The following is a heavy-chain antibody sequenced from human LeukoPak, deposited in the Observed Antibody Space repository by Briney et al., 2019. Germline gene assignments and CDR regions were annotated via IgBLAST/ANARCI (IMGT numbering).Heavy chain of an antibody. Sequence: GGSLRLSCAGFGFSFSDFELNWVRQAPGKGLEWLSYISSSGSLIYHADSVKGRFTVSRDNAKTSLYLHMHSLRAEDTAVYYCARGQSVLTTTPSAFDLWGQGTVVTVSS. J-gene: IGHJ3*01. V-gene: IGHV3-48*03. CDR2: ISSSGSLI. CDR1: GFSFSDFE. D-gene: IGHD4/OR15-4a*01. CDR3: ARGQSVLTTTPSAFDL.